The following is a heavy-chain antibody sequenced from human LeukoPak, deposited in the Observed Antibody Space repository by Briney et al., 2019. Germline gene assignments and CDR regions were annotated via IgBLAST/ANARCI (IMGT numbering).Heavy chain of an antibody. J-gene: IGHJ4*02. V-gene: IGHV1-8*03. CDR2: MNPNSGNT. CDR3: ARRDCSGGTCRTRISAY. D-gene: IGHD2-15*01. Sequence: ASVKVSCKASGYTFTGYDINWVRQATGQGLEWMGWMNPNSGNTGYAQKFQGRVTITRNTSISTAYMELSSLRSEDTAVYYCARRDCSGGTCRTRISAYWGQGTLVTVSS. CDR1: GYTFTGYD.